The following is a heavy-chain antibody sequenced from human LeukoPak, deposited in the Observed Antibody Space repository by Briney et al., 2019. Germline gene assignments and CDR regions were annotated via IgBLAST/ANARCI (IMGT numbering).Heavy chain of an antibody. CDR3: ARGNYDSSGYYFPYAFDY. CDR1: GDTFSSYL. D-gene: IGHD3-22*01. V-gene: IGHV1-69*13. CDR2: IIPVFGTA. Sequence: GASVKVSCKASGDTFSSYLINWVRQAPGQGLEWMGGIIPVFGTANYAQKFQGRVTITADESTSTAYMELSSLRSEDTAVYYCARGNYDSSGYYFPYAFDYWGQGTLVTVSS. J-gene: IGHJ4*02.